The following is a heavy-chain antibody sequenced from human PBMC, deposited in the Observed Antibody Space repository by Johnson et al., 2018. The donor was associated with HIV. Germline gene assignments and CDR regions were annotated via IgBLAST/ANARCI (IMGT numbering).Heavy chain of an antibody. CDR1: GFTFSSYG. V-gene: IGHV3-9*01. CDR2: ISWNSGSI. D-gene: IGHD1-26*01. CDR3: AKDASGSYSRAQSISDAFDI. J-gene: IGHJ3*02. Sequence: VHLVESGGGVVQPGRSLRLSCAVSGFTFSSYGMNWVRQAPGKGLEWVSGISWNSGSIGYADSVKGRFTISRDNRKNSLYLQMNSLRPEDTALYYCAKDASGSYSRAQSISDAFDIWGQGTMVTVSS.